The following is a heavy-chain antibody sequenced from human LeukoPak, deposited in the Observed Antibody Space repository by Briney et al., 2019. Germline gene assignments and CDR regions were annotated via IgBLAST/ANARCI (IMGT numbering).Heavy chain of an antibody. CDR1: GFTFSSYA. Sequence: GGSLRLSCAASGFTFSSYAMHWVRQAPGKGLEWVAVISYDGSNKYYADSVKGRFTISRDNSKNTLYLQMNSLRAEDTAVYYCARDTPGTAVGGIDVWGQGTLVTVSS. J-gene: IGHJ3*01. V-gene: IGHV3-30-3*01. CDR2: ISYDGSNK. CDR3: ARDTPGTAVGGIDV. D-gene: IGHD5-18*01.